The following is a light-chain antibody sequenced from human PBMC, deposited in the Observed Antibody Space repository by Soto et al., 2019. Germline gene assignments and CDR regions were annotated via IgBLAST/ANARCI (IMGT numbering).Light chain of an antibody. CDR3: QQYSNWPLT. J-gene: IGKJ4*01. Sequence: EVVMTQSPATLSVSPGERATLSCRASQSVRSNLAWYQQKPGQAPRLLIYGASARATGIPARFSGSGSGTEFTLTITSLQSEDFAVFYCQQYSNWPLTFGGGTKVEI. CDR1: QSVRSN. CDR2: GAS. V-gene: IGKV3-15*01.